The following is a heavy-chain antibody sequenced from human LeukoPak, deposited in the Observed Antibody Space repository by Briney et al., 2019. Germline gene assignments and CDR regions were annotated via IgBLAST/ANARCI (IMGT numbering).Heavy chain of an antibody. V-gene: IGHV3-30*18. Sequence: GSLILSCAASGFTFSSYGMHWVRPAPGKGLEWVAVISYDGSNKYYADSVKGRFTISRDNSKNTLYLQMNSLRAEDTAVYYCAKDHHSGYYLDAFDIWGQGTVVTVSS. J-gene: IGHJ3*02. D-gene: IGHD3-22*01. CDR1: GFTFSSYG. CDR3: AKDHHSGYYLDAFDI. CDR2: ISYDGSNK.